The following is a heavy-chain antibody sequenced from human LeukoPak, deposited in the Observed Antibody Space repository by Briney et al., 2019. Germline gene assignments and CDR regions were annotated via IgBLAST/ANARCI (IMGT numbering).Heavy chain of an antibody. V-gene: IGHV3-23*01. CDR2: LSGSGATT. CDR1: GFNFNTYA. CDR3: AKTTVVIITPSFFYIDY. Sequence: GGSLRLSCAASGFNFNTYAMSWVRQAPGKGLEWVSVLSGSGATTYYADSVKGRFTISRDNSKNTLYLQMNSLRAEDTAVYYCAKTTVVIITPSFFYIDYWGQGTLVTVSS. D-gene: IGHD3-22*01. J-gene: IGHJ4*02.